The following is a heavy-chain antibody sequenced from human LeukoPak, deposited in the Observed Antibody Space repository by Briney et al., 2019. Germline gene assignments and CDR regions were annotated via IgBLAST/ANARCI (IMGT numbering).Heavy chain of an antibody. Sequence: GGSLRLSCAASGFTFSSYGMHWVRQAPGKGLEWVAFIRYDGSNKYYADSVRGRFTISRDNSRNTLYLQMNSLRAEDTAIYYCAKNGDRGAYCSGGTCYPYYYYYMDVWGKGTTVTISS. D-gene: IGHD2-15*01. CDR2: IRYDGSNK. CDR3: AKNGDRGAYCSGGTCYPYYYYYMDV. V-gene: IGHV3-30*02. J-gene: IGHJ6*03. CDR1: GFTFSSYG.